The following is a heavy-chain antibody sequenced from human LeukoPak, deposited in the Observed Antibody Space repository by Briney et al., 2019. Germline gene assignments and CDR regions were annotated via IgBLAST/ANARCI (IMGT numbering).Heavy chain of an antibody. CDR1: GFTFSSSA. CDR3: AKGPLLWD. D-gene: IGHD2/OR15-2a*01. CDR2: ISGSGGSP. J-gene: IGHJ4*02. V-gene: IGHV3-23*01. Sequence: GGSLRLSCAAYGFTFSSSAMSWVRQAPGKGLEWVSSISGSGGSPHYADSVKGRFTISRDNSKNTLYLQMNSLRAEDTAVYYCAKGPLLWDWGQGTLVTVSS.